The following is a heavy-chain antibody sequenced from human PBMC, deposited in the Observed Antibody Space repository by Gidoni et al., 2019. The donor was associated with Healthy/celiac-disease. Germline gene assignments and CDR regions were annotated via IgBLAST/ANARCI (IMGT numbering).Heavy chain of an antibody. Sequence: QVQLQQWGAGLLKPSETLSLTCAVYGGSFSGYYWSWIRQPPGKGLEWIGEINHSGSTNYNPSLKSRVTISVDTSKNQFSLKLSSVTAADTAVYYCARERGYCSGGSCYSGKYFDYWGQGTLVTVSS. CDR3: ARERGYCSGGSCYSGKYFDY. D-gene: IGHD2-15*01. J-gene: IGHJ4*02. CDR1: GGSFSGYY. V-gene: IGHV4-34*01. CDR2: INHSGST.